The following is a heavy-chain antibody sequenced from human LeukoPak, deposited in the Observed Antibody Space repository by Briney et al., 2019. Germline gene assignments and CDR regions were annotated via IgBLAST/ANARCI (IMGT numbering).Heavy chain of an antibody. CDR1: GFTFSSYA. V-gene: IGHV3-23*01. CDR3: AKRQQASHFFDY. Sequence: GGSLRLSCAASGFTFSSYAMSRVRQAPGKGLEWVSLFGGSGKTYYVDSVKGRFTISRDNSKNTLYLQMSSLRADDTAVYYCAKRQQASHFFDYWGQGTLVTVSS. CDR2: FGGSGKT. D-gene: IGHD6-13*01. J-gene: IGHJ4*02.